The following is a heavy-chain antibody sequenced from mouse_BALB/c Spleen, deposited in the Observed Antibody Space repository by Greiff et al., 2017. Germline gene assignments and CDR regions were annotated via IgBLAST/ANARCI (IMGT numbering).Heavy chain of an antibody. Sequence: EVKVVESGGGLVKPGGSLKLSCAASGFTFSDYYMYWVRQTPEKRLEWVATISDGGSYTYYPDSVKGRFTISRDNAKNNLYLQMSSLKSEDTAMYYCARDMGAYGNYAWFAYWGQGTLVTVSA. CDR3: ARDMGAYGNYAWFAY. CDR1: GFTFSDYY. CDR2: ISDGGSYT. J-gene: IGHJ3*01. V-gene: IGHV5-4*02. D-gene: IGHD2-1*01.